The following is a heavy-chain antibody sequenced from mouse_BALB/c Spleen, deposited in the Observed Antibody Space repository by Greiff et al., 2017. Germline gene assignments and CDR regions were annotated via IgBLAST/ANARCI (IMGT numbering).Heavy chain of an antibody. V-gene: IGHV14-4*02. D-gene: IGHD2-3*01. Sequence: VQLQQSGAELVRSGASVKLSCTASGFNIKDYYMHWVKQRPEQGLEWIGWIDPENGDTEYAPKFQGKATMTADTSSNTAYLQLSSLTSEDTAVYYCNAIDGYYEGVAYWGQGTLVTVSA. CDR2: IDPENGDT. J-gene: IGHJ3*01. CDR1: GFNIKDYY. CDR3: NAIDGYYEGVAY.